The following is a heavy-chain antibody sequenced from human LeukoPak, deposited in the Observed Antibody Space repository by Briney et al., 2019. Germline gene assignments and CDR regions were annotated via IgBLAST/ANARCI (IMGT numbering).Heavy chain of an antibody. CDR3: TRFSY. V-gene: IGHV3-7*01. Sequence: PGGSLRLSCVDSDFAFSGDWMNWVRQAPGKGLEWVASIKPDGSDTYYVDSVKGRFTISRDNAKNSLYLEMNSLRVEDTAVYYCTRFSYWGQGTLVTVSS. CDR2: IKPDGSDT. J-gene: IGHJ4*02. CDR1: DFAFSGDW.